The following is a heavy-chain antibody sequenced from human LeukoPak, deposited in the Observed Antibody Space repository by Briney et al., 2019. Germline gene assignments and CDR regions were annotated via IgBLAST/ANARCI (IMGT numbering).Heavy chain of an antibody. CDR3: AITRDYDDFIY. D-gene: IGHD4-17*01. CDR1: GGSISSYY. CDR2: IYCSGST. J-gene: IGHJ4*02. V-gene: IGHV4-59*01. Sequence: SETLSLTCTVSGGSISSYYWSWIRQPPGKGLEWIGYIYCSGSTNYNPSLKSRVTISVDTSKNQFSLKLSSVTAADTAVYYCAITRDYDDFIYWGQGTLVTVSS.